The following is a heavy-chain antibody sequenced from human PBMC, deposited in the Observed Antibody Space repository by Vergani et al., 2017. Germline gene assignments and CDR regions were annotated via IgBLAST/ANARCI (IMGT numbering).Heavy chain of an antibody. J-gene: IGHJ6*02. CDR1: GFTFSSYS. Sequence: EVQLVESGGGLVQPGGSLRLSCAASGFTFSSYSMNWVRQAPGKGREWVSYISSSSSTIYYADSVKGRFTISRDNAKNSLYLQMNSLRAEDTAVYYCARDNPKVEYYYYYYGMDVWGQGTTVTVSS. V-gene: IGHV3-48*04. CDR3: ARDNPKVEYYYYYYGMDV. D-gene: IGHD1-1*01. CDR2: ISSSSSTI.